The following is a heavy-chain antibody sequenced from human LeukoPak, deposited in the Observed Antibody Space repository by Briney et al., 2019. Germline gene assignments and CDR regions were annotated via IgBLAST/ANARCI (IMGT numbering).Heavy chain of an antibody. V-gene: IGHV4-34*01. J-gene: IGHJ6*02. CDR3: ARDVPPYLTSPWGLDV. CDR2: INHSGST. Sequence: SETLSLTCAVYGGSFSGYYWSWIRQPPGKGLEWIGEINHSGSTNYNPSLKSRVTISVDASKNQFSLKLSSVTAADTAVYYCARDVPPYLTSPWGLDVWGQGTTVTVSS. CDR1: GGSFSGYY. D-gene: IGHD1-14*01.